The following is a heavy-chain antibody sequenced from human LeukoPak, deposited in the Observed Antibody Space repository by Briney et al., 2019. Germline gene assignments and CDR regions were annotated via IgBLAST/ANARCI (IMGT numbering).Heavy chain of an antibody. CDR2: ISYDGSNK. CDR1: GFTVSSNY. CDR3: AKDLGQDAFDI. D-gene: IGHD7-27*01. V-gene: IGHV3-30*18. J-gene: IGHJ3*02. Sequence: GGSLRLSCAASGFTVSSNYMSWVRQAPGKGLEWVAVISYDGSNKYYADSVKGRFTISRDNSKNTLYLQMNSLRAEDTAVYYCAKDLGQDAFDIWGQGTMVTVSS.